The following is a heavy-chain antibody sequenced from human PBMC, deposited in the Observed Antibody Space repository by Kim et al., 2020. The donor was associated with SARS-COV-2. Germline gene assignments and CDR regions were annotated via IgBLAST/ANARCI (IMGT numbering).Heavy chain of an antibody. Sequence: GGSLRLSCAASGFTFSSYAMSWVRQAPGKGLEWVSAISGSGGSTYYADSVKGRFTISRDNSKNTLYLQMNSLRAEDTAVYYCAKEGGGSTLINYYYFDYWGQGTLVTVSS. CDR3: AKEGGGSTLINYYYFDY. V-gene: IGHV3-23*01. D-gene: IGHD3-10*01. CDR1: GFTFSSYA. CDR2: ISGSGGST. J-gene: IGHJ4*02.